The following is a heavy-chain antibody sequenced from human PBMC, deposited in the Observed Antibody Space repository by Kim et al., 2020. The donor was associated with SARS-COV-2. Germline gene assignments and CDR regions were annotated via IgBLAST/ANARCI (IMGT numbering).Heavy chain of an antibody. CDR3: AKDRLFSSGWPTNFDY. CDR2: ISGSGGST. V-gene: IGHV3-23*01. Sequence: GGSLRLSCAASGFTFSSYAMSWVRQAPGKGLEWVSAISGSGGSTYYADSVKGRFTISRDNSKNTLYLQMNSLRAEDTAVYYCAKDRLFSSGWPTNFDYWGQGTLVTVSS. CDR1: GFTFSSYA. J-gene: IGHJ4*02. D-gene: IGHD6-19*01.